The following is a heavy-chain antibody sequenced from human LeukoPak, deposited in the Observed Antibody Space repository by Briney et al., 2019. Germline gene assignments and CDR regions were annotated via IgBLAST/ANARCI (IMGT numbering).Heavy chain of an antibody. V-gene: IGHV3-48*03. CDR2: ISSSGSTI. J-gene: IGHJ6*04. Sequence: GGSLRLSCAASGFTFSSYEMNWVRQAPGKGLGWVSYISSSGSTIYYADSVKGRFTISRDNAKNSLYLQMNSLRAEDTAVYYCAELGITMVGGVWGKGTTVTISS. D-gene: IGHD3-10*02. CDR3: AELGITMVGGV. CDR1: GFTFSSYE.